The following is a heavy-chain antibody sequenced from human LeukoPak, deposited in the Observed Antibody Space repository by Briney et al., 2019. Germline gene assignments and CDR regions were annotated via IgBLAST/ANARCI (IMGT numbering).Heavy chain of an antibody. CDR3: ARVSYDFWSGYPYWYFDL. CDR1: GYSFTSYW. Sequence: SGESLKISCKGSGYSFTSYWIGWVRQMPGKGLGWMGIIYPGDSDTRYSPSFQGQVTISADKSISTAYLQWSSLKASDTAMYYCARVSYDFWSGYPYWYFDLWGRGTLVTVSS. CDR2: IYPGDSDT. J-gene: IGHJ2*01. V-gene: IGHV5-51*01. D-gene: IGHD3-3*01.